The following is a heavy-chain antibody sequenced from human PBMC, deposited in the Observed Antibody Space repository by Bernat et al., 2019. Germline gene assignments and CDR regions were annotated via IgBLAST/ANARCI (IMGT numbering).Heavy chain of an antibody. J-gene: IGHJ6*03. D-gene: IGHD4-17*01. V-gene: IGHV3-48*03. CDR2: ISSSGSTI. CDR3: ARGGNTVTNYYYYYMDV. Sequence: EVQLVESGGGLVQPGGSLRLSCAASGFTFSSYEMNWVRQAPGKGLEWVSYISSSGSTIYYADSVKGRFTISRDYAKNSLYLQMNSLRAEDTAVYYCARGGNTVTNYYYYYMDVWGKGTTVTVSS. CDR1: GFTFSSYE.